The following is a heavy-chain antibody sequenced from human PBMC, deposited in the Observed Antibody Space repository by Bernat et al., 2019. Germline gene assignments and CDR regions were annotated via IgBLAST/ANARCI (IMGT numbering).Heavy chain of an antibody. D-gene: IGHD2-2*01. CDR1: GFTFSSYA. Sequence: EVQLLESGGGLVQPGGSLRLSCAASGFTFSSYAMSWVRQAPGKGLEWVSAIIGSGGSTSSAASGKGRFTISRDNSKNTLYLQMNSLRAEDTAVYYCAKDRLGYCSSTSCYLDAFDIWGQGTMVTVSS. V-gene: IGHV3-23*01. J-gene: IGHJ3*02. CDR3: AKDRLGYCSSTSCYLDAFDI. CDR2: IIGSGGST.